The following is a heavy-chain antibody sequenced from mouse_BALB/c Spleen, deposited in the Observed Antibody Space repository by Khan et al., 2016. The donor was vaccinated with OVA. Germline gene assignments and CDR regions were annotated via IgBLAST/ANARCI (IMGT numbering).Heavy chain of an antibody. J-gene: IGHJ3*01. D-gene: IGHD1-1*02. V-gene: IGHV1-53*01. CDR1: GYTFTSYY. CDR3: TSTGYGAIAY. CDR2: INPSDGDS. Sequence: QVQLQQSGTELVKPGASVRLSCKASGYTFTSYYMYWVKQSPGQGLEWIGEINPSDGDSNFNDNFKSKATLTVDKSSTTAYMQLSSLTSEDSAVYYCTSTGYGAIAYWGQGTLVTVSA.